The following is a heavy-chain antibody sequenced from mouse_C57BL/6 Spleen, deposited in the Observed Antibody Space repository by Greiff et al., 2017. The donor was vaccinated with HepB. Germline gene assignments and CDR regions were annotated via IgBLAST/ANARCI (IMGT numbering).Heavy chain of an antibody. D-gene: IGHD2-2*01. CDR1: GYSITSGYY. V-gene: IGHV3-6*01. Sequence: EVQLQESGPGLVKPSQSLSLTCSVTGYSITSGYYWNWIRQFPGNKLEWMGYISYDGSNNYNPSLKNRISITRDTSKNQFFLKLNSVTTEDTATYYCAKDVVTTRGYFDYWGQGTTLTVSS. CDR3: AKDVVTTRGYFDY. CDR2: ISYDGSN. J-gene: IGHJ2*01.